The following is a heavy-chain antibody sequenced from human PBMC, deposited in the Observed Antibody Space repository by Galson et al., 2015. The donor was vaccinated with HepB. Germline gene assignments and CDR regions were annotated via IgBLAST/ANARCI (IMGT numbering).Heavy chain of an antibody. Sequence: SVKVSCKASGYSFTSNGISWVRQAPGQGLEWLGWISINSGNTNYAQRLQGRVTLTTDTSTSTAYMELRRLRSDDMAIYYCVRDRLHSFDYWGQGTLVTVSS. CDR1: GYSFTSNG. CDR3: VRDRLHSFDY. V-gene: IGHV1-18*03. J-gene: IGHJ4*02. CDR2: ISINSGNT.